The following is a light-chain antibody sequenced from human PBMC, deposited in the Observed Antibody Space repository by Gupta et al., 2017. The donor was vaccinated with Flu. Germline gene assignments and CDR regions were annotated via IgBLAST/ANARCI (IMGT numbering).Light chain of an antibody. CDR3: CSYRTTSTHVFGSGTRVTV. CDR1: SKYIGDFNA. CDR2: GVT. V-gene: IGLV2-14*01. J-gene: IGLJ1*01. Sequence: QSALTQPASVSGSPGQSITISCTETSKYIGDFNAVSCYQQHPGKAPKLFIYGVTHRPSGISSRFSGSKSVNTASLTISRLQPEDEADYYCCSYRTTSTHVFGSGTRVTVFG.